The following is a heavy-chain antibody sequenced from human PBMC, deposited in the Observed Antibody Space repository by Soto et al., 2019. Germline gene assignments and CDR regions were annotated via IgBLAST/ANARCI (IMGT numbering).Heavy chain of an antibody. CDR1: GGTFSSYA. J-gene: IGHJ6*02. CDR2: IIPIFGTA. CDR3: ASFGATIGQAGYYYGMDV. D-gene: IGHD5-12*01. V-gene: IGHV1-69*01. Sequence: QVQLMQSGAEVKKPGSSVKVSCKASGGTFSSYAISWVRQAPGQGLEWMGGIIPIFGTANYAQKFQGRVTITADESTSTAYMELSSLRSEDTAVYYCASFGATIGQAGYYYGMDVWGQGTTVTVSS.